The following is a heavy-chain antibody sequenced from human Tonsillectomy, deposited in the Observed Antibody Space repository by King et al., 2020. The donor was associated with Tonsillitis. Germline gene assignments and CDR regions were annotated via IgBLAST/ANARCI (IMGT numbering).Heavy chain of an antibody. CDR1: GGSISSSSYY. CDR3: ARHSSEAAAGPVDY. Sequence: QLQESGPGLVKPSETLSLTCTVSGGSISSSSYYWGWIRQPPGKGLEWIGSIYYSGSTYYNPSLKSRVTISVDTYKNQFSLKLSSVTAADTAVYYCARHSSEAAAGPVDYWGQGTLVTVSS. D-gene: IGHD6-13*01. V-gene: IGHV4-39*01. CDR2: IYYSGST. J-gene: IGHJ4*02.